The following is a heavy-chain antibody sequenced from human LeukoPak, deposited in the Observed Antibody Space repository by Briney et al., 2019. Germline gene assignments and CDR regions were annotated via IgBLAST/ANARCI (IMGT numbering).Heavy chain of an antibody. J-gene: IGHJ3*02. CDR1: GFPFTSSA. CDR3: AIHYYYDSSGYRYTDAFDI. V-gene: IGHV1-58*02. Sequence: GASVKVSCKASGFPFTSSAMQWVRQARGQRLDWIGWIVVGSGNTNYAQKFQERVTITRDMSTSTAYMELSSLRSEDTAVYYCAIHYYYDSSGYRYTDAFDIWGQGTMVTVSS. CDR2: IVVGSGNT. D-gene: IGHD3-22*01.